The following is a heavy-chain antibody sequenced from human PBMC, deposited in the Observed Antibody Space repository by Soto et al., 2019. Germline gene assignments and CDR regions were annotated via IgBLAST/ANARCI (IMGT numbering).Heavy chain of an antibody. CDR1: GDSITSSSYY. CDR3: ARLGRRSSVTTNAFDF. D-gene: IGHD4-17*01. CDR2: IYYSGST. J-gene: IGHJ3*01. Sequence: QLQLQESGPGLVKPSETLSLTCSVSGDSITSSSYYWGWIRQPPGKGLEWIGTIYYSGSTYYNPSLKSRVAISVDTSKSQFTLKLSSVTAADTAVYYCARLGRRSSVTTNAFDFWGQGTMVTVSS. V-gene: IGHV4-39*01.